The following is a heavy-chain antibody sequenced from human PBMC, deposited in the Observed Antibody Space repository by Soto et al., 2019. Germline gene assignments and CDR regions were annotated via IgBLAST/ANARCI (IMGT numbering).Heavy chain of an antibody. CDR3: ARAYSSSWQAFYYGMDV. V-gene: IGHV3-21*01. CDR1: GFTFSSYS. D-gene: IGHD6-13*01. CDR2: ISSSSSYI. Sequence: GGSLRLSCAASGFTFSSYSMNWVRQAPGKGLEWVSSISSSSSYIYYADSVKGRFTISRDNAKNSLYLQMNSLRAEDTAVYYCARAYSSSWQAFYYGMDVWGQGTTVTVS. J-gene: IGHJ6*02.